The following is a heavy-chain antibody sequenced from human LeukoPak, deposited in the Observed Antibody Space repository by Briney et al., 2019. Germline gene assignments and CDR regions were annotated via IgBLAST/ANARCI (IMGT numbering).Heavy chain of an antibody. CDR1: GFTVSSNY. CDR2: IYSGGST. V-gene: IGHV3-53*01. J-gene: IGHJ3*02. CDR3: ARVVDVGSYWGYDAFDI. D-gene: IGHD1-26*01. Sequence: HAGGSLRLSCAASGFTVSSNYMSWVRQAPGKGLEWVSVIYSGGSTYYADSVKGRFTISRDNSKNTLYLQMNSLRAEDTAVYYCARVVDVGSYWGYDAFDIWGQGTMVTVSS.